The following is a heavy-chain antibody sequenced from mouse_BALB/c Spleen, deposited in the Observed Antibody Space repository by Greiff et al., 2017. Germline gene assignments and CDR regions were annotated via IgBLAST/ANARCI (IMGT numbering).Heavy chain of an antibody. CDR1: GFSLTSYG. D-gene: IGHD1-1*01. V-gene: IGHV2-9*02. Sequence: QVQLKQSGPGLVAPSQSLSITCTVSGFSLTSYGVHWVRQPPGKGLEWLGVIWAGGSTNYNSALMSRLSISKDNSKSQVFLKMNSLQTDDTAMYYGARDRKLRGDYYAMDYWGQGTSVTVSS. CDR3: ARDRKLRGDYYAMDY. CDR2: IWAGGST. J-gene: IGHJ4*01.